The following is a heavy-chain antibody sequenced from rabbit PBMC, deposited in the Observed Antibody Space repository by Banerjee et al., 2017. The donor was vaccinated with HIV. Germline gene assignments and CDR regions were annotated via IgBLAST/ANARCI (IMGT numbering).Heavy chain of an antibody. Sequence: QSLEESGGDLVKPEGSLTLTCTASGLDFSSSYYMCWVRQAPGKGLEWIACIEAGSPISYYASWAKGRSPISKPSSPTVPLQMTSLTDADPATYFCASHYSSGWGLDLWGQGTLVTVS. CDR2: IEAGSPIS. CDR1: GLDFSSSYY. V-gene: IGHV1S40*01. CDR3: ASHYSSGWGLDL. J-gene: IGHJ3*01. D-gene: IGHD4-1*01.